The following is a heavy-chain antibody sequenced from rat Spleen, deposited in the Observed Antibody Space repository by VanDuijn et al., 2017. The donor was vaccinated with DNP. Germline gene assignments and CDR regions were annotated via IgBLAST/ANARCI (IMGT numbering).Heavy chain of an antibody. CDR2: ISTSGEYT. V-gene: IGHV5S13*01. Sequence: EVQLVESGGGLVQPGRSMKLSCAASGITFSDYDMAWVRQAPTKGLEWVASISTSGEYTHYRDSVKGRFTISRDNTKDTQYLQMDSLRPEDTATYYCTTGVYGGYEDWFAYWGQGTLVTVSS. CDR1: GITFSDYD. D-gene: IGHD1-11*01. CDR3: TTGVYGGYEDWFAY. J-gene: IGHJ3*01.